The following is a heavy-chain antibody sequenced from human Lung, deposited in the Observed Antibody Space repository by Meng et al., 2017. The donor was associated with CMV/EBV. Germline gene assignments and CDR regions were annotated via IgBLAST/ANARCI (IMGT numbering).Heavy chain of an antibody. D-gene: IGHD1-26*01. J-gene: IGHJ4*02. Sequence: GGSLRLSCAVSGFTFRSYWMHWIRLAPGKGLEWISYISGDGSDLFYGDSVRGRFTISRDNAKNSLYLQINSLRVEDTAVYYCVRDILRVGITYYFDYWGQGTLVTVSS. CDR1: GFTFRSYW. V-gene: IGHV3-11*04. CDR2: ISGDGSDL. CDR3: VRDILRVGITYYFDY.